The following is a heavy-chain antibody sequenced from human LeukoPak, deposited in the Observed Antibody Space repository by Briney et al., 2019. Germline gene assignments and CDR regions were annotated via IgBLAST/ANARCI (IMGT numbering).Heavy chain of an antibody. J-gene: IGHJ6*03. CDR1: GFTVSNKY. Sequence: PGGSLRLSCAASGFTVSNKYMTWVRQAPGKGLEWVSLIYSDGRTYYADSVKGRFTISRDNAKNSLYLQMNSLRAEDTAVYYCARSGYSSEPTQYYYYYMDVWGKGTTVTVSS. D-gene: IGHD6-25*01. CDR2: IYSDGRT. V-gene: IGHV3-53*01. CDR3: ARSGYSSEPTQYYYYYMDV.